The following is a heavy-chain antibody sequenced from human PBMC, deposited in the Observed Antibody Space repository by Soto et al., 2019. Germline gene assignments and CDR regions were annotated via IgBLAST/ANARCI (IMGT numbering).Heavy chain of an antibody. CDR2: IYPGDSDT. V-gene: IGHV5-51*01. CDR3: ARHPHPLKWWTGSYALRFDY. D-gene: IGHD2-15*01. Sequence: PGESLKISCKGSGYMFSNYWIGWVRQLPGEGLEWMGIIYPGDSDTRYSPSFQGQVTISADKTLDTAYMQWSSLKASDTATYFCARHPHPLKWWTGSYALRFDYWGQGSPVTVSS. CDR1: GYMFSNYW. J-gene: IGHJ4*02.